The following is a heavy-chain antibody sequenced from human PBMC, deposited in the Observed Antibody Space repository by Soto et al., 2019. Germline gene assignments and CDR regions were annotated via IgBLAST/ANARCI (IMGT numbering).Heavy chain of an antibody. V-gene: IGHV1-69*01. J-gene: IGHJ6*02. D-gene: IGHD3-16*01. CDR2: IIPIFGTA. CDR1: GGTFSSYA. Sequence: QVQLVQSGAEVKKPGSSVKVSCKASGGTFSSYAISWVRQAPGQGLEWMGGIIPIFGTANYAQKFQGRVTITADEYTSTAYLELSSLGSEDTAVYYCARDPLGLGHKDYYYCMDVWGQGTTVTVSS. CDR3: ARDPLGLGHKDYYYCMDV.